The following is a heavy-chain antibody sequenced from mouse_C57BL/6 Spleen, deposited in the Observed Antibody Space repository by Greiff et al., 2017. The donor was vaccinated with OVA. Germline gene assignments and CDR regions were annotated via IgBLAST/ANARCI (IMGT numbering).Heavy chain of an antibody. CDR1: GYTFTDYE. Sequence: VQLVESGAELVRPGASVTLSCKASGYTFTDYEMHWVKQTPVHGLEWIGAIDPETGGTAYNQKFKGKAILTADKSSSTAYMELRSLTSEDSAVYYCTRKKSYGGYSDAMDYWGQGTSVTVSS. J-gene: IGHJ4*01. D-gene: IGHD1-1*02. CDR3: TRKKSYGGYSDAMDY. V-gene: IGHV1-15*01. CDR2: IDPETGGT.